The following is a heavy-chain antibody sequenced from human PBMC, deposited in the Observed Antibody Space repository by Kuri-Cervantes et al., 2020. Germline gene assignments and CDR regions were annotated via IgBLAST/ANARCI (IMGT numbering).Heavy chain of an antibody. V-gene: IGHV3-30*18. CDR1: GFTFTAYA. D-gene: IGHD3-10*01. Sequence: GGSLRLSCAASGFTFTAYAMHWVRQAPGKGLEWVTVISSDGNIKYYADSVKGRFTISRDDSKSTLYLQMNSLRAEDTAVYYCAKRITVAIDYWGHGTLVTVSS. CDR3: AKRITVAIDY. J-gene: IGHJ4*01. CDR2: ISSDGNIK.